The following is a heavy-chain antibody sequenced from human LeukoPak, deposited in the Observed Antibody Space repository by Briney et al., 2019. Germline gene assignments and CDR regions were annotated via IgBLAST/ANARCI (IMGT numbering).Heavy chain of an antibody. CDR3: ARSWGYDFWTGNLLDY. CDR1: GFTFSSYW. D-gene: IGHD3-3*01. Sequence: GGSLRLSCAASGFTFSSYWMSWVRQAPGKGLEWVANIKQDGSEKYYVDSVKGRFTISRDNAENSLYLQMNSLRAEDTAVYYCARSWGYDFWTGNLLDYWGQGTLVSVSS. J-gene: IGHJ4*02. CDR2: IKQDGSEK. V-gene: IGHV3-7*03.